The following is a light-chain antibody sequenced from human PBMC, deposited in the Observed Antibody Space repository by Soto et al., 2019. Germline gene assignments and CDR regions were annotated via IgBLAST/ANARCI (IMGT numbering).Light chain of an antibody. J-gene: IGLJ1*01. Sequence: QSVLTQPPSVSGAPGQRFTISCTGSSSNIGADYDVHWYQQRPGTAPKLLIFGNNNRPSGVPNRFSGSKSGNTASLTISGLQAEDEADYYCSSTTSSRAPFVFGTGTKVTVL. CDR2: GNN. CDR1: SSNIGADYD. CDR3: SSTTSSRAPFV. V-gene: IGLV1-40*01.